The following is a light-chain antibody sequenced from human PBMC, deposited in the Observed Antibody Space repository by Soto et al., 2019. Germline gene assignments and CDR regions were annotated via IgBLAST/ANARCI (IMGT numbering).Light chain of an antibody. CDR2: LAS. V-gene: IGKV3-20*01. J-gene: IGKJ1*01. CDR1: QSITSNY. CDR3: QQYGSSPWT. Sequence: EIVLTQSPGTLSLSPGERATLSCRASQSITSNYLAWYQQKPGQAPRLLIYLASNRAAGIPDRFSGSGSGADFTLTIIRLEPEDFAVYFCQQYGSSPWTFGQGTKVDIK.